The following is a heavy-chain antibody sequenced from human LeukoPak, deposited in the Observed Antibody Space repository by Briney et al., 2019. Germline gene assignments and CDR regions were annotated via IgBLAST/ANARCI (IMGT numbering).Heavy chain of an antibody. CDR2: ISGGGSST. V-gene: IGHV3-23*01. Sequence: PGGSLRLSCAASGFTFSTYALSWVRQTPEKGLEWVSAISGGGSSTYYADSVKGRFTISRDNSKNTLYLQMNGLRAEDTARYFCARDGGDNYAFDIWGQGTMVTVSS. D-gene: IGHD3-16*01. J-gene: IGHJ3*02. CDR3: ARDGGDNYAFDI. CDR1: GFTFSTYA.